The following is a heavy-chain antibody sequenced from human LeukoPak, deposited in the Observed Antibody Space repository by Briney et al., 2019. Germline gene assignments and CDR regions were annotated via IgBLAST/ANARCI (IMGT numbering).Heavy chain of an antibody. V-gene: IGHV1-8*01. Sequence: GASVKVSCKASGYTFTSYDINWVRQATGQGLEWMGWMNPNSGNTGYAQKFQGRVTMTRNTSISTAYMELSSLRSEDTAVYYCARKATAIRGDWFDPWGQGTLVTVSS. CDR2: MNPNSGNT. CDR1: GYTFTSYD. CDR3: ARKATAIRGDWFDP. J-gene: IGHJ5*02. D-gene: IGHD2-21*02.